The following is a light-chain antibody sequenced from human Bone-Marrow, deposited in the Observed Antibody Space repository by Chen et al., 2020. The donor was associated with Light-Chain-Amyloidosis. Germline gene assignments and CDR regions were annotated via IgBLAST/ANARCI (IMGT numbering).Light chain of an antibody. J-gene: IGKJ3*01. V-gene: IGKV4-1*01. CDR2: WAS. CDR1: QSVLYSSNNKNY. CDR3: QQYYSSPFT. Sequence: DIVMTQSPDSLAVWLGERDTINCKSSQSVLYSSNNKNYLAWYQQKPGQPPKLRIYWASTRESGVPDRFSGSGSGTDFTLTISSLQAEDVAVYYCQQYYSSPFTFGPGTKVDIK.